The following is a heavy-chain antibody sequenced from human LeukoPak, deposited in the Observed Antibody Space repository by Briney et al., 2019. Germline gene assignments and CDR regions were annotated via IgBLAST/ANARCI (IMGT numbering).Heavy chain of an antibody. V-gene: IGHV3-30*18. CDR3: AKVMDRDIVATIRLGSQYYFDY. CDR2: ISYDGSNK. D-gene: IGHD5-12*01. Sequence: GGSLRLSCAASGFTFSSYGMHWVRQAPGKGLEWVAVISYDGSNKYYADSVKGRFTISRDNSKNTLYLQLNSLRAEDTAVYYCAKVMDRDIVATIRLGSQYYFDYWGQGTLVTVSS. J-gene: IGHJ4*02. CDR1: GFTFSSYG.